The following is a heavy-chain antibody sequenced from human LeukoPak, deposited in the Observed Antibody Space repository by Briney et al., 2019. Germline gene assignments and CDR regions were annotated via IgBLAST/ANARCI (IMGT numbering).Heavy chain of an antibody. CDR3: ARCSSSSWRSEPYNWFDP. Sequence: PGGFLRLSCAASGFTFSSYSMNWVRQAPGKGLEWVSSISSSSSYIYYADSVKGRFTISRDNAKNSLYLQMNSLRAEDTAVYYCARCSSSSWRSEPYNWFDPWGQGTLVTVSS. D-gene: IGHD6-13*01. J-gene: IGHJ5*02. CDR2: ISSSSSYI. CDR1: GFTFSSYS. V-gene: IGHV3-21*01.